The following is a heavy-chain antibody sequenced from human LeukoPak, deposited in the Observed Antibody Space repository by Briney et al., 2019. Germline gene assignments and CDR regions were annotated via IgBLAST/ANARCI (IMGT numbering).Heavy chain of an antibody. V-gene: IGHV4-59*01. CDR1: GGSISSYY. CDR3: ARAQGYCSSTSCYAIRRFDY. D-gene: IGHD2-2*01. CDR2: IYYSGST. Sequence: SETLSLTCTVSGGSISSYYWSWIRQPPGKGREWIGYIYYSGSTNYNPSLKSRVTISVATSKNQFSLKLSSVTAADTAVYYCARAQGYCSSTSCYAIRRFDYWGQGTLVTVSS. J-gene: IGHJ4*02.